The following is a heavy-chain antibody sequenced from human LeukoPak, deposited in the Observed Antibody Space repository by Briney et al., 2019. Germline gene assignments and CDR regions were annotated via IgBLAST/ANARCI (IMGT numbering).Heavy chain of an antibody. CDR1: GYTFTSYG. D-gene: IGHD3-10*01. CDR3: ARRRSITMVRGVIISY. CDR2: MNPNSGNT. Sequence: ASVKVSCKASGYTFTSYGISWVRQAPGQGLEWMGWMNPNSGNTGYAQKFQGRVTITRNTSISTAYMELSSLRSEDTAVYYCARRRSITMVRGVIISYWGQGTLVTVSS. J-gene: IGHJ4*02. V-gene: IGHV1-8*03.